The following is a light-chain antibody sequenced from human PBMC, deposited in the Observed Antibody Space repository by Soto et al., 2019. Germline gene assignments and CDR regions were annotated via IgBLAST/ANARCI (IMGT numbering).Light chain of an antibody. J-gene: IGKJ2*01. CDR3: MQALLGYP. CDR2: LGS. V-gene: IGKV2-28*01. CDR1: QSLLHSNGYNY. Sequence: DIVMTQSPLSLPVTPGEPASISCRSSQSLLHSNGYNYLDWYLQKPGQSPQLLIYLGSNRASGVPDRFSGSGSGTDFTLKISRVEAADVGVYYCMQALLGYPFGQGTKLEIK.